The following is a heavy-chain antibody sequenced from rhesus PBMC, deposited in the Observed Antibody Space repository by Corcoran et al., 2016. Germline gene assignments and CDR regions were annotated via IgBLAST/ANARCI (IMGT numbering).Heavy chain of an antibody. D-gene: IGHD2-21*01. CDR1: GYTFTDYY. CDR2: NNPYTDNT. J-gene: IGHJ4*01. V-gene: IGHV1S2*01. CDR3: ARGDCTGNGCFMVDY. Sequence: QVQMVQSGAEVKKPGCSVKVSCKASGYTFTDYYMHWVRQAPRQGLEWLGLNNPYTDNTKYAQQFQGRVTMTRDISTSTTYMELSSLRSEDTAVYYCARGDCTGNGCFMVDYWGQGVLVTVSS.